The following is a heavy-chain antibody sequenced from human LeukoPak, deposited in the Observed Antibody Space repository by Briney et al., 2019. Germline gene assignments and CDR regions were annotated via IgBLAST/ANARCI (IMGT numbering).Heavy chain of an antibody. D-gene: IGHD4-17*01. CDR2: IWYDGSNK. Sequence: PGGSLRLSCAASGFTFSSYGMRWVRQAPGKGREWVAVIWYDGSNKYYADSVKGQFTISRDNSKNTLYLQMNSLRAEDTAVYYCAREITTVTTGGYYYYGMDVWGQGTTVTVSS. CDR3: AREITTVTTGGYYYYGMDV. J-gene: IGHJ6*02. CDR1: GFTFSSYG. V-gene: IGHV3-33*01.